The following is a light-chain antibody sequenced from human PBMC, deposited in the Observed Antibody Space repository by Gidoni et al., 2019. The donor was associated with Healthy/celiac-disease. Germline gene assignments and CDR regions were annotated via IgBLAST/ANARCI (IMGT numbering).Light chain of an antibody. CDR3: QQYYSTPWT. Sequence: DIVMPPSPDSLAVSLGERATINCKSSQSVLYSSNNKNYLAWYQQKPGQPPKLLIYWASTRESGVPDRFSGSGSGTDFTLTISSLQAEDVAVYDCQQYYSTPWTFGQGTKVEIK. J-gene: IGKJ1*01. CDR1: QSVLYSSNNKNY. V-gene: IGKV4-1*01. CDR2: WAS.